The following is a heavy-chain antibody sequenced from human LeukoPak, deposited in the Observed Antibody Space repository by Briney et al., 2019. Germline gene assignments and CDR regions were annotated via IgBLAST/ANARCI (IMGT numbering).Heavy chain of an antibody. D-gene: IGHD3-10*01. Sequence: GSVNLSCKAFGYGFTSYYIHWVRQAPGQGLEWMGIINPSVGGTTYARKFQSRVTMTRDTSTSTVYMELSSLRSEDTAVYYCARHGSGRYYPAEGRVDYWGQGTLVTVSS. CDR1: GYGFTSYY. V-gene: IGHV1-46*03. CDR2: INPSVGGT. CDR3: ARHGSGRYYPAEGRVDY. J-gene: IGHJ4*02.